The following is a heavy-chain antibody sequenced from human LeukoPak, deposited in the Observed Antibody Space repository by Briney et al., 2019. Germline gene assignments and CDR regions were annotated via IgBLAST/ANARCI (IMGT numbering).Heavy chain of an antibody. CDR3: ARHGRWELPDY. D-gene: IGHD1-26*01. CDR2: IYYSGST. CDR1: GGSISSYY. V-gene: IGHV4-39*01. Sequence: PSETLSLTCTVSGGSISSYYWGWIRQPPGKGLEWIGSIYYSGSTYYNPSLKSRVTISVDTSKNQFSLKLSSVTAADTAVYYCARHGRWELPDYWGQGTLVTVSS. J-gene: IGHJ4*02.